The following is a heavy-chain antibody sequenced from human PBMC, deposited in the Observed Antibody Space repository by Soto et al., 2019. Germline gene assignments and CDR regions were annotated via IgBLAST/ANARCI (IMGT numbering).Heavy chain of an antibody. CDR3: TTAASCGGDCYSLAH. V-gene: IGHV3-15*01. CDR2: IKSKIDGGTT. Sequence: EVQLVESGGGLVRPGGSLRLSCAASGFTFSNVWMSWVRQAPGKGLEWVGRIKSKIDGGTTDYPAPVKGRFTVSRDYSKNTLYLQMNSLKTEDTGVYYCTTAASCGGDCYSLAHWGQGTLVTVSS. J-gene: IGHJ4*02. D-gene: IGHD2-21*02. CDR1: GFTFSNVW.